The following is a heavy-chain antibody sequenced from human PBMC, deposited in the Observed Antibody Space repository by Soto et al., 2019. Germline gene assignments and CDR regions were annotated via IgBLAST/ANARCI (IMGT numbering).Heavy chain of an antibody. CDR3: ARAPTNYYGSGSYFTPLFDP. V-gene: IGHV4-59*08. CDR2: IYYSGST. D-gene: IGHD3-10*01. CDR1: GGYISHYY. J-gene: IGHJ5*02. Sequence: SETLSLTWSVSGGYISHYYWSWIRQPPGKGLEWIGYIYYSGSTNYNPSLKSRVTISVDTSKIQFSLKLRSVTAADTAVYYCARAPTNYYGSGSYFTPLFDPWGQGILVTVSS.